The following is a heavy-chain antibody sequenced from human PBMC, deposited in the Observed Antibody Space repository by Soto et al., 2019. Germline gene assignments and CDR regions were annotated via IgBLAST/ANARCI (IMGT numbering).Heavy chain of an antibody. V-gene: IGHV4-59*01. CDR2: IYYSGST. CDR1: GGSISRYY. CDR3: ARADTIVGVVMSYYFDY. J-gene: IGHJ4*02. D-gene: IGHD3-3*01. Sequence: SETLSLTCTVSGGSISRYYWSWIRPPPGKGLEWIGYIYYSGSTNYNPSLKSRVTISVDTSKNQFSLKLSSVTAADTAVYYCARADTIVGVVMSYYFDYWGQGTLVTVSS.